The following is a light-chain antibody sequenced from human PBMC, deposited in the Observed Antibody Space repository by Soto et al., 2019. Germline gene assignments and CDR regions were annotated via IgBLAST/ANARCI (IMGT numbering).Light chain of an antibody. CDR1: QSISSH. Sequence: DIQMTQSPSSLSASIGDRITITCRASQSISSHLYWFQQKPGQAPKLLIYAGSSLQSGVPSRFSGSGSGTDFTLTISSLQPEDFATYYCQQSYSNSITFGQGTRLEIK. CDR3: QQSYSNSIT. J-gene: IGKJ5*01. V-gene: IGKV1-39*01. CDR2: AGS.